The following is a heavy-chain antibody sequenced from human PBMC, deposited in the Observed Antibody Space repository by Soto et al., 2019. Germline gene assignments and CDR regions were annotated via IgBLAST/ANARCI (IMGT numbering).Heavy chain of an antibody. Sequence: QVQLVASGGGVVQPGRSLRLSCAASGFTFSSYGMHWVRQAPGKGLEWVAVISYDGSNKYYAYSGKGRFTISRDNSKNTLYLQMNSLKADATALYDGFNEYYDIWAGHTHSDYWGQVTLVTVSS. V-gene: IGHV3-30*03. J-gene: IGHJ4*02. CDR1: GFTFSSYG. D-gene: IGHD3-9*01. CDR2: ISYDGSNK. CDR3: FNEYYDIWAGHTHSDY.